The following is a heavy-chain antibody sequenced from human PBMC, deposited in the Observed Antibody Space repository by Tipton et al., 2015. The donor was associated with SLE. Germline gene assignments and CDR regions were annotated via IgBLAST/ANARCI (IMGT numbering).Heavy chain of an antibody. D-gene: IGHD6-19*01. J-gene: IGHJ4*02. CDR3: ASPAVAGYYFDY. CDR1: GSTFSTYA. CDR2: IIPIFGTA. V-gene: IGHV1-69*01. Sequence: QSGAEVKKPGSSVKVSCKASGSTFSTYAITWVRQAPGQGLELMGGIIPIFGTANYAQKFQGRVTVTADESTSTAYMELSSLRSEDTAVYYCASPAVAGYYFDYWGQGTLVTVSS.